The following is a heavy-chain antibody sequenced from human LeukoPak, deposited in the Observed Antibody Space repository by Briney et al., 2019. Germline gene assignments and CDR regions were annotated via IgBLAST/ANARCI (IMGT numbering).Heavy chain of an antibody. V-gene: IGHV3-11*01. Sequence: GGSLRLSCAASGFTFSDYYVSWIRQAPGKGLEWVSYISSSGSTIYYADSVKGRFTISRDNAKNSLYLQMNSLRAEDTAVYYCAREIFPFDFWSGPFRVAGPWGQGTLVTVSS. CDR1: GFTFSDYY. D-gene: IGHD3-3*01. CDR2: ISSSGSTI. J-gene: IGHJ5*02. CDR3: AREIFPFDFWSGPFRVAGP.